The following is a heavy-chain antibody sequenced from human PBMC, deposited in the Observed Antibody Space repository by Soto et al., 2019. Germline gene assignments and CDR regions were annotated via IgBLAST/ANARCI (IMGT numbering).Heavy chain of an antibody. V-gene: IGHV4-39*01. Sequence: QLQLQESGPGLVKPSETLSLTCTVSGGSISSSSYYWGWIRQPPGKGLEWIGSIYYSGSTYYNPSLKTRVPISVDTSKNQFSLKLSSVTAADTAVYYCAQQLVRRYYYYYYMDVWGKGTTVTISS. J-gene: IGHJ6*03. CDR3: AQQLVRRYYYYYYMDV. CDR1: GGSISSSSYY. CDR2: IYYSGST. D-gene: IGHD6-13*01.